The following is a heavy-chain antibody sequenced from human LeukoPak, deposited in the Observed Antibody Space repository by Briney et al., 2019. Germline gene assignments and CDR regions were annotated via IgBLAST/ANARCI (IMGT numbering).Heavy chain of an antibody. J-gene: IGHJ3*02. D-gene: IGHD3-10*01. CDR3: ARLNLVLNAFDI. CDR1: GYSFATYR. CDR2: LYPDDSDT. Sequence: HGESLKSSCKASGYSFATYRIAWVRQMPGKDLEWVGILYPDDSDTRYSPSFQGQVTISADKSISTAYLQWSSLKASDTAMYYCARLNLVLNAFDIWGQGTMVTVSS. V-gene: IGHV5-51*01.